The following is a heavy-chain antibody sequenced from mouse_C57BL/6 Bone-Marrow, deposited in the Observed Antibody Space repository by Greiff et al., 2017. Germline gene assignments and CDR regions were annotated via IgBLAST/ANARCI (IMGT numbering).Heavy chain of an antibody. J-gene: IGHJ3*01. V-gene: IGHV7-3*01. CDR1: GFTFTDYY. CDR3: ARYDGYYGFAY. D-gene: IGHD2-3*01. CDR2: IRNKANGYTT. Sequence: EVQLVESGGGLVQPGGSLSLSCAASGFTFTDYYMSWVRQPPGKALEWLGFIRNKANGYTTEYSASVKGRFTISRDHSQSILYLPMNALRAEDSAAYYCARYDGYYGFAYWGQGTLVTVSA.